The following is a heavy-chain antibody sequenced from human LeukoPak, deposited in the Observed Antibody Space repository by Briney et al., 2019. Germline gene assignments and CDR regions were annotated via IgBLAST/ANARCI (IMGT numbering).Heavy chain of an antibody. J-gene: IGHJ5*02. CDR1: GFTFSSND. Sequence: GGSLRLSCAASGFTFSSNDMHRVRQAPGKGLEWVAVIWYDGNNKYYADSVKGRFTISRDNSKNTLFLQMNSLRAEDTAVYYCATDAGHWFDPWGQGTLVTVSS. CDR2: IWYDGNNK. V-gene: IGHV3-33*01. CDR3: ATDAGHWFDP.